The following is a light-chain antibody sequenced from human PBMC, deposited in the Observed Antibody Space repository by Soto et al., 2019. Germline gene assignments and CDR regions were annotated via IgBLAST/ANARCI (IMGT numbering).Light chain of an antibody. V-gene: IGKV3D-20*02. J-gene: IGKJ1*01. CDR3: QQRSNWPPT. CDR2: GAS. Sequence: EVVMTQSPATLSVSPGERATLSCRASHSVSSSLAWYQQKPGQAPRLLLYGASSRATGIPDRFSGSGSGTDFTLTISRLAPEDFAVYYCQQRSNWPPTFGQGTKVDIK. CDR1: HSVSSS.